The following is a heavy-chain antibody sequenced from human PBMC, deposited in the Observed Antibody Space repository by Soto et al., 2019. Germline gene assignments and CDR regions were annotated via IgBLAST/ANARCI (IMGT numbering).Heavy chain of an antibody. J-gene: IGHJ6*02. CDR2: ISYDGSNK. CDR3: ARVESYDSSGYYYFGYYYYGMDV. CDR1: GFTFSSYA. V-gene: IGHV3-30-3*01. D-gene: IGHD3-22*01. Sequence: GGSLRLSCAASGFTFSSYAMHWVRQAPGKGLEWVAVISYDGSNKYYADSVKGRFTISRDNSKNTLYLQMNSLRAEDTAVYYCARVESYDSSGYYYFGYYYYGMDVWGQGTTVTVSS.